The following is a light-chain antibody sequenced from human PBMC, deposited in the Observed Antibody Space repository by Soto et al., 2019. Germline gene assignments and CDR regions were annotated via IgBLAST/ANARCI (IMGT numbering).Light chain of an antibody. CDR3: QQYNYWPIT. CDR2: GAS. J-gene: IGKJ5*01. CDR1: QSVHSN. Sequence: EIVMTQSPATLSVSPGERATLSCRASQSVHSNLAWYQQKPGQAPRLLIYGASTRATGIPARFSGSGSGTEFTLTISSLQSEDCAVYFCQQYNYWPITFGQGTRLQI. V-gene: IGKV3-15*01.